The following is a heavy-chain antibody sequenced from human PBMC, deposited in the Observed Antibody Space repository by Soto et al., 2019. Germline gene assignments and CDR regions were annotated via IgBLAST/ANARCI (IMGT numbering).Heavy chain of an antibody. D-gene: IGHD3-22*01. CDR2: IIPIFGTA. J-gene: IGHJ6*02. CDR3: ARDHVGARPIDYYDSSGYRKEYYYYGMDV. CDR1: GGTFSSYA. V-gene: IGHV1-69*13. Sequence: ASVKVSCKASGGTFSSYAISWVRQAPGQGLEWMGGIIPIFGTANYAQKFQGRVTITADESTSTAYMELSSLRSEDTAVYYCARDHVGARPIDYYDSSGYRKEYYYYGMDVWGQGTTVTVSS.